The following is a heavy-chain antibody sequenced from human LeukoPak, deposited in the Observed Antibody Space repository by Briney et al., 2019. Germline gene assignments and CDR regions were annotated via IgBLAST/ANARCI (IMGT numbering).Heavy chain of an antibody. CDR1: GGPISSYY. J-gene: IGHJ4*02. CDR3: ARVLAGTSSYYFDY. Sequence: PSETLSLTCTVSGGPISSYYWSWIRQPAGKGLEWIGRIYTSGSTNYNPSLKSRVTISVDTSKNQFSLKLSSVTAADTAVYHCARVLAGTSSYYFDYWGQGTLVTVSS. D-gene: IGHD1-7*01. CDR2: IYTSGST. V-gene: IGHV4-4*07.